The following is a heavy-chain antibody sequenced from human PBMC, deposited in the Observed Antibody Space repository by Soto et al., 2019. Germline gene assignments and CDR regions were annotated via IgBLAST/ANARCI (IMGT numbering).Heavy chain of an antibody. CDR2: INHSGST. Sequence: PSETLSLTCAVYGGSFSGYYWSWIRQPPGKGLEWIGEINHSGSTNYNPSLKSRVTISVDTSKNQFSLKLSSVTAADTAVYYSARIGGNGTGYYYGMDVWGQGTTVT. V-gene: IGHV4-34*01. CDR1: GGSFSGYY. CDR3: ARIGGNGTGYYYGMDV. D-gene: IGHD2-15*01. J-gene: IGHJ6*02.